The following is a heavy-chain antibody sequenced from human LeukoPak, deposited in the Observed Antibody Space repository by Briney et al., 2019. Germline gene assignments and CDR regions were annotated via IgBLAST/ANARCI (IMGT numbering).Heavy chain of an antibody. CDR1: GFTFSSYA. Sequence: GGSLRLSCAASGFTFSSYAMSWVRQAPGKGLEWVSSITSSGAATYYADSVKGRFTISRDNSKNTLYLQMNSLRAEDTAVYYCAKDLTGTTSSYDYWGQGTLVTVSS. J-gene: IGHJ4*02. D-gene: IGHD1-1*01. CDR3: AKDLTGTTSSYDY. V-gene: IGHV3-23*01. CDR2: ITSSGAAT.